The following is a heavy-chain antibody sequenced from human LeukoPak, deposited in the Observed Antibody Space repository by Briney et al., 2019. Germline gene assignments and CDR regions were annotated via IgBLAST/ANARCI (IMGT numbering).Heavy chain of an antibody. Sequence: SETQSLTCTVSGGSISSSSYYWGWIRQPPGKGLEWIGSIYYSGSTYYNPSLKSRVTISVDTSKNQFSLKLSSVTAADTAVYYCASTSRYCSGGSCYSVDYWGQGTLVTVSS. V-gene: IGHV4-39*01. J-gene: IGHJ4*02. D-gene: IGHD2-15*01. CDR2: IYYSGST. CDR3: ASTSRYCSGGSCYSVDY. CDR1: GGSISSSSYY.